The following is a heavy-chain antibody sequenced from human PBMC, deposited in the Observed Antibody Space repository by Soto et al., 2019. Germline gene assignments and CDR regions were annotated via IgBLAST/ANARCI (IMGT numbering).Heavy chain of an antibody. CDR2: IYHSGST. Sequence: SETLSLTCAVSGGSISSGGYSWSWIRQPPGKGLEWIGYIYHSGSTYYNPSLKSRVTISVDRSKNQFSLKLSSVTAADTAVYYCARGTRKGKYCSGGSCYKFDYWGQGTLVTVSS. J-gene: IGHJ4*02. D-gene: IGHD2-15*01. CDR1: GGSISSGGYS. CDR3: ARGTRKGKYCSGGSCYKFDY. V-gene: IGHV4-30-2*01.